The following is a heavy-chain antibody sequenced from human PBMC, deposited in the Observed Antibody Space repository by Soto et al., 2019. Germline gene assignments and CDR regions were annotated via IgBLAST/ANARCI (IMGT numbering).Heavy chain of an antibody. CDR3: ARDGVDTAMVLGY. J-gene: IGHJ4*02. CDR2: INPNSGGT. D-gene: IGHD5-18*01. CDR1: GYTFTGYY. Sequence: ASVKVSCKASGYTFTGYYMHWVRQAPGQGLEWMGWINPNSGGTNYAQKFQGWVTMTRDTSISTAYMELSRLRSDDTAVYYCARDGVDTAMVLGYWGQGTLVTVSS. V-gene: IGHV1-2*04.